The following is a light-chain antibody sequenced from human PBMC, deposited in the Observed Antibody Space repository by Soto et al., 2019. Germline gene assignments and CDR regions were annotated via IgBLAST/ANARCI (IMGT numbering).Light chain of an antibody. CDR1: QSVTSRY. J-gene: IGKJ5*01. CDR2: GAS. Sequence: ESILTQSPGTLSSSPGETVTLSCRASQSVTSRYLAWYQQKPGQVPRLLIHGASTRATGTPDRISGSGSGTDFTLTISRLEPEDFAVYFCHHYGRTPTFGQGTRLQIK. V-gene: IGKV3-20*01. CDR3: HHYGRTPT.